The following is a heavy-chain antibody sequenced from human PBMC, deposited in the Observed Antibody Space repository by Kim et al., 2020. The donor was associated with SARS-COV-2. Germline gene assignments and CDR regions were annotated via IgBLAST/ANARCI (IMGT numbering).Heavy chain of an antibody. V-gene: IGHV4-31*03. CDR1: GGSISSGGYY. CDR2: IYYSGST. Sequence: SETLSLTCTVSGGSISSGGYYWSWIRQHPGKGLEWIGYIYYSGSTYYNPSLKSRVTISVDTSKNQFSLKLSSVTAADSAVYYCARGYYYGSGSSPPAYWGQGTLVTVSS. J-gene: IGHJ4*02. CDR3: ARGYYYGSGSSPPAY. D-gene: IGHD3-10*01.